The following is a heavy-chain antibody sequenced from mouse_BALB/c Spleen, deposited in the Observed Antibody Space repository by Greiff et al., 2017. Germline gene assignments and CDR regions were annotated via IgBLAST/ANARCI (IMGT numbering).Heavy chain of an antibody. V-gene: IGHV14-1*02. CDR3: ARRGDYYGFYAMDY. J-gene: IGHJ4*01. D-gene: IGHD1-1*01. CDR1: GFNIKDYY. CDR2: IDPENGNT. Sequence: VHVKQSGAELVRPGALVKLSCKASGFNIKDYYMHWVKQRPEQGLEWIGWIDPENGNTIYDPKFQGKASITADTSSNTAYLQLSSLTSEDTAVYYCARRGDYYGFYAMDYWGQGTSVTVSS.